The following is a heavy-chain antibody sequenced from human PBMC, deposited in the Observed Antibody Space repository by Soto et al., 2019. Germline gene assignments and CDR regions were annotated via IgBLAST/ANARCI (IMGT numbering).Heavy chain of an antibody. Sequence: SETLSLTCTVSGASISSYYWSWIRQPPGKGLEWMGFTYHRGTTNYNPSLKSRVTISRDNAKNSLYLEMTSLRPEDTAVYYCAKDGALALGSHSGIHDWGRGTTVTVSS. V-gene: IGHV4-59*13. D-gene: IGHD3-16*01. CDR2: TYHRGTT. J-gene: IGHJ6*02. CDR3: AKDGALALGSHSGIHD. CDR1: GASISSYY.